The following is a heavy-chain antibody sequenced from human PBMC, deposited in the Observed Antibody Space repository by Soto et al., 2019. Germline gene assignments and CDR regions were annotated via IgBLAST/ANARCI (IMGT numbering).Heavy chain of an antibody. CDR2: ISVYNGNT. D-gene: IGHD3-10*01. V-gene: IGHV1-18*01. CDR3: ARDLDGSGSYYTGY. CDR1: GYTFTSAG. J-gene: IGHJ4*02. Sequence: QVQLVQSGAEVKDPGTSVKVSCKTSGYTFTSAGISWVRQAPGQGLEWMGWISVYNGNTKYAQKVQGRVTMTTDTSTSTADMELRSLTSDDTAVYYCARDLDGSGSYYTGYWGQGTLVTVAA.